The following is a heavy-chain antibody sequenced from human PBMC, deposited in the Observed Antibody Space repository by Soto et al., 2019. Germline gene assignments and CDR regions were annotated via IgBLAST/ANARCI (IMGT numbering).Heavy chain of an antibody. CDR2: ISAYNGNT. CDR3: ARDKRGTVIDFDY. V-gene: IGHV1-18*01. J-gene: IGHJ4*02. CDR1: GYSFTGYG. Sequence: ASVKVSCKASGYSFTGYGVGWVRQAPGQGLEWMGWISAYNGNTNYAQKLQGRVTMTTDTSTSTAYMELRSLRSDDTAVYYCARDKRGTVIDFDYWGQGTLVTVSS. D-gene: IGHD4-17*01.